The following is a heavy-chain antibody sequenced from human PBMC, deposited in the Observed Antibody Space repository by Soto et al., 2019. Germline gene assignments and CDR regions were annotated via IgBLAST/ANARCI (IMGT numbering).Heavy chain of an antibody. CDR1: GGTFSSYA. Sequence: SVKVSCKASGGTFSSYAISWVRQAPGQGLEWMGGIIPIFGTANYAQKFQGRVTITADESTSTAYVELSSLRSEDTAVYYCARANFDWLLSKQYYYYYYGMDVWGQGTTVTVSS. CDR3: ARANFDWLLSKQYYYYYYGMDV. V-gene: IGHV1-69*13. D-gene: IGHD3-9*01. CDR2: IIPIFGTA. J-gene: IGHJ6*02.